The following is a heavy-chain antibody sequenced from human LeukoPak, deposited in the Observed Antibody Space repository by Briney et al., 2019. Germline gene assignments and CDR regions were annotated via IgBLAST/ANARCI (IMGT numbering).Heavy chain of an antibody. CDR1: GGTFSSYA. J-gene: IGHJ4*02. V-gene: IGHV1-69*05. D-gene: IGHD5-24*01. CDR3: ARRDGYTSFDY. Sequence: GASVRVSCKASGGTFSSYAISWVRQAPGQGLEWMGGIIPIFGTANYAQKFQGRVTITTDGSTSTAYMELSSLRSEDTAVYYCARRDGYTSFDYWGQGTLVTVSS. CDR2: IIPIFGTA.